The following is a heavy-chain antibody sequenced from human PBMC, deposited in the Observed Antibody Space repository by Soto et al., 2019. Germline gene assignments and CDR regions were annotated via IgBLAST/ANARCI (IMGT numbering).Heavy chain of an antibody. CDR2: MNPNSGNT. D-gene: IGHD4-17*01. CDR1: GYTFTSYD. J-gene: IGHJ6*02. Sequence: ASVKVSCKASGYTFTSYDINWVRQATGQGLEWMGWMNPNSGNTGYAQKFQGRVTMTRNTSISTAYMELSSLRSEDTAVYYCASSANTVSTFLWDYYYGMDVWGQGTTVPVSS. CDR3: ASSANTVSTFLWDYYYGMDV. V-gene: IGHV1-8*01.